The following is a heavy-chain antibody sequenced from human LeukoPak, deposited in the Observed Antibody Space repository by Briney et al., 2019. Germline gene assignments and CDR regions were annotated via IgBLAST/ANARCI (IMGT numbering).Heavy chain of an antibody. CDR2: IYYSGST. J-gene: IGHJ4*02. D-gene: IGHD3-22*01. CDR3: ARSRGGSYYGFDY. Sequence: PSETLSLTCTVSGGSISSYYWSWIRQPPGKGLEWIGYIYYSGSTSYNPSLKSRVTISVDTSKNQFSLKLSSVTAADTAVYYCARSRGGSYYGFDYWGQGTLVTVSS. CDR1: GGSISSYY. V-gene: IGHV4-59*01.